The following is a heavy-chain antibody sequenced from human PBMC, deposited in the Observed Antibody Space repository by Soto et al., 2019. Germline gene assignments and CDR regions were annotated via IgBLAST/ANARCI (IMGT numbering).Heavy chain of an antibody. CDR1: GGTFSSYA. J-gene: IGHJ5*02. CDR3: ARDSEFIDRSKTNWFDP. CDR2: IIPIFGTA. V-gene: IGHV1-69*13. D-gene: IGHD3-10*01. Sequence: GASVKVSCKASGGTFSSYAISWVRQAPGQGLEWMGGIIPIFGTANYAQKFQGRVTITADESTSTAYMELSSLRSEDTAVYYCARDSEFIDRSKTNWFDPWGQGTLVTVSS.